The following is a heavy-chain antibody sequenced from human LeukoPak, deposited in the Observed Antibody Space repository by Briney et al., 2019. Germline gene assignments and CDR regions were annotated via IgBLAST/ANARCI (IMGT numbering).Heavy chain of an antibody. D-gene: IGHD2-2*01. CDR2: IYSGGST. J-gene: IGHJ4*02. V-gene: IGHV3-53*01. Sequence: TGGSLRLPCAASGFTVSTYYMTWVRQAPGKGLECVSVIYSGGSTYHADSVRGRFTISRDNSKNTLYLQMNSLRAEDTAVYYCAVQGGYCSSTSCSPADYWGQGTLVTVSS. CDR1: GFTVSTYY. CDR3: AVQGGYCSSTSCSPADY.